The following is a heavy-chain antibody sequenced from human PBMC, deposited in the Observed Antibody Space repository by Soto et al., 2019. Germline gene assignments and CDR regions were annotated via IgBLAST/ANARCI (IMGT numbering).Heavy chain of an antibody. CDR1: GGSISSGGYY. Sequence: TLSLTCTVSGGSISSGGYYWSWIRQHPGKGLEWIGYIYYSGSTYYNPSLKSRVTISVDTSKNQFSLKLSSVTAADTAVYYCARASYSSSSWDDWGQGTLVTVSS. V-gene: IGHV4-31*03. J-gene: IGHJ4*02. CDR3: ARASYSSSSWDD. D-gene: IGHD6-6*01. CDR2: IYYSGST.